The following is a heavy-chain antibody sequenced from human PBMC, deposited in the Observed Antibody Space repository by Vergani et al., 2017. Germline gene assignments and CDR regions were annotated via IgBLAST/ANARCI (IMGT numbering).Heavy chain of an antibody. V-gene: IGHV1-69*02. CDR1: GGTFSSYT. CDR2: SIPILGIA. J-gene: IGHJ6*02. CDR3: ARGLGPDYGYNYYYYYGMDV. D-gene: IGHD5-18*01. Sequence: QVRLVQSGAEVKKPGSSVKVSCKASGGTFSSYTISWVRQAPGQGLEWMGRSIPILGIANYAQKFQGRVTITADKSTSTAYMELSSLRSEDTAVYYCARGLGPDYGYNYYYYYGMDVWGQGTTVTVSS.